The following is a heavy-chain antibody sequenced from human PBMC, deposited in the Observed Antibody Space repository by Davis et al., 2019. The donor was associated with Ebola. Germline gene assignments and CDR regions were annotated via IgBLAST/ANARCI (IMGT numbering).Heavy chain of an antibody. V-gene: IGHV1-2*04. Sequence: ASVKVSCKASGYTFTSYDINWVRQAPGQGLEWMGWINPNSGGTNYAQKFQGWVTMTRDTSISTAYMELSRLRSDDTAVYYCARGVDDSYYYYYMDVWGKGTTVTVSS. CDR1: GYTFTSYD. CDR2: INPNSGGT. D-gene: IGHD1-1*01. J-gene: IGHJ6*03. CDR3: ARGVDDSYYYYYMDV.